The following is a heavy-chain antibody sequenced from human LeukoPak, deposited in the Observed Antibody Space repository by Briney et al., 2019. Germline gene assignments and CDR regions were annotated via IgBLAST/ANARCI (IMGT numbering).Heavy chain of an antibody. V-gene: IGHV4-39*01. CDR1: GDSISNRNYY. Sequence: SETLSLTCTVSGDSISNRNYYWGWIRQPPGKGLAWIGSIYYRGSSYYNPSLRSRVTIYVDTSKNQFSLKLSLVTAADTAVYYCARLGLVGPSNSSAYYFDYWGQGALVTVSS. J-gene: IGHJ4*02. D-gene: IGHD5-18*01. CDR3: ARLGLVGPSNSSAYYFDY. CDR2: IYYRGSS.